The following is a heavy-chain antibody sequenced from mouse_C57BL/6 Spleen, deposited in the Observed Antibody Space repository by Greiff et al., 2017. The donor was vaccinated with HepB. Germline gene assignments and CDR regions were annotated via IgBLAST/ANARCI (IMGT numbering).Heavy chain of an antibody. CDR3: ARGLFPDFDY. Sequence: EVQVVESGPGLVKPSQSLSLTCSVTGYSITSGYYWNWIRQFPGTKLEWMGYISYDGSNNYNPSLKNRISITRDTSKNQFFLKLNSVTTEDTATYYCARGLFPDFDYWGQGTTLTVSS. CDR1: GYSITSGYY. D-gene: IGHD6-1*01. J-gene: IGHJ2*01. CDR2: ISYDGSN. V-gene: IGHV3-6*01.